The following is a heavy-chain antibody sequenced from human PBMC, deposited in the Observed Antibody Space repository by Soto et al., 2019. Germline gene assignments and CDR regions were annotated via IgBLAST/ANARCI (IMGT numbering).Heavy chain of an antibody. CDR2: IIPIIGVT. CDR3: VRESLGAKGVVH. D-gene: IGHD3-16*01. J-gene: IGHJ4*02. V-gene: IGHV1-69*17. CDR1: GDTFNSYV. Sequence: QVQLVQSGAEVKRPGSSVKVSCESSGDTFNSYVISWVRQAPGQGLEWMGGIIPIIGVTHYAQKFQGRVTISALSSTGTAYMELTNLVCEDTALYYCVRESLGAKGVVHWGQGTLVTVSS.